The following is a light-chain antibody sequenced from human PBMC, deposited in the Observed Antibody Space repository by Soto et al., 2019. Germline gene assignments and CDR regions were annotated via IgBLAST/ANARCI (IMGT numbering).Light chain of an antibody. Sequence: PGERATLSCRASPSVTNFLAWYQQKPGQAPRLLIYGAFNRATGIPARFSGSGSGTDFTLTISSLEPEDSAVYYCQQRNVWPPVTFGQGTRPEIK. J-gene: IGKJ5*01. V-gene: IGKV3-11*01. CDR2: GAF. CDR1: PSVTNF. CDR3: QQRNVWPPVT.